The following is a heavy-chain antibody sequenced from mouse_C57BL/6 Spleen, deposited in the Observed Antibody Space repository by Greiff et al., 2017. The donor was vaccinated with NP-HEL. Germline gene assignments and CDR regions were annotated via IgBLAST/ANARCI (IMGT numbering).Heavy chain of an antibody. J-gene: IGHJ3*01. CDR1: GYTFTSYW. CDR2: FDPSDSYS. V-gene: IGHV1-69*01. CDR3: ARWGDYDGFAY. Sequence: VQLQQPGAELVLPGASVKLSCKAAGYTFTSYWTHWVKQRPGQGLVWIGEFDPSDSYSNYNQKFKGKSTVTVDKSSSTAYMQLSSLTSEDSAVYYCARWGDYDGFAYWGQGILVTVSA. D-gene: IGHD2-4*01.